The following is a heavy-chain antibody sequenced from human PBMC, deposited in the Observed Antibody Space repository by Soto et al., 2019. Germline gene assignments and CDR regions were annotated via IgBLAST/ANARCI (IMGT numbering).Heavy chain of an antibody. CDR1: GGSVSSGSYY. Sequence: SETLSLTCTVSGGSVSSGSYYWSWIRQPPGKGLEWIGYIYYSGSTNYNPSLKSRVTISVDTSKNQFSLKLSSVTAADTAVYYCARGLRFLEWLSPYNWFDPWGQGTLVTVSS. J-gene: IGHJ5*02. CDR2: IYYSGST. D-gene: IGHD3-3*01. CDR3: ARGLRFLEWLSPYNWFDP. V-gene: IGHV4-61*01.